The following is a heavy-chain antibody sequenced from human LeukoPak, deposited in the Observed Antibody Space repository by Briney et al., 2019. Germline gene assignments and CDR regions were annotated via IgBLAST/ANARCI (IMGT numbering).Heavy chain of an antibody. J-gene: IGHJ5*02. CDR3: ARRGTIAVPVFWFDP. V-gene: IGHV3-7*01. CDR2: IKQDGTEK. Sequence: TGGSLRLSCAASGLTFSSYWMSWVRQAPGKGLEWVASIKQDGTEKYYLDSLEGRFTISRDNAKNSVHLQINRLRAEDTAVYYCARRGTIAVPVFWFDPWGQGTLVIVSS. CDR1: GLTFSSYW. D-gene: IGHD6-19*01.